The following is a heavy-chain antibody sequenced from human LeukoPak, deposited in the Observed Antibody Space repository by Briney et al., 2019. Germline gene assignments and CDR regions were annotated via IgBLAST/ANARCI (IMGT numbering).Heavy chain of an antibody. D-gene: IGHD6-19*01. Sequence: SETLSLTCTVSGGSISSGDYYWSWIRQPPGKGLEWIGYIYYSGSTYYNPSLKSRVTISVDTSKNQFSLKLSSVTAADTAVYYCARVGIAVGAFDIWGQGTMVTVP. CDR1: GGSISSGDYY. V-gene: IGHV4-30-4*01. CDR3: ARVGIAVGAFDI. CDR2: IYYSGST. J-gene: IGHJ3*02.